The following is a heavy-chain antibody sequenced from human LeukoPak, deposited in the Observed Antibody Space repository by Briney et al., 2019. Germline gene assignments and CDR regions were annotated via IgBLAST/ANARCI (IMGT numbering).Heavy chain of an antibody. J-gene: IGHJ4*02. V-gene: IGHV3-74*01. Sequence: GGSLRLSCGASGFTFSTYWMHWVRQAPGKGLVWVSRIDVDGSTTGYADSVKGRFTISRDNARNTLYLQMNSLRAEDTAVYYCVRGFTYGLDNWGQGTLVTVSS. CDR1: GFTFSTYW. D-gene: IGHD3-10*01. CDR2: IDVDGSTT. CDR3: VRGFTYGLDN.